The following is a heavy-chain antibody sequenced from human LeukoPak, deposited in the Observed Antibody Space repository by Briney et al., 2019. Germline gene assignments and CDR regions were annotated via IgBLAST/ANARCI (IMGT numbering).Heavy chain of an antibody. J-gene: IGHJ4*02. CDR3: ARLSRPEKNRYGSGSYSRRTFDY. V-gene: IGHV3-30-3*01. CDR1: GFTFSSYA. CDR2: ISYDGSNK. D-gene: IGHD3-10*01. Sequence: QPGGSLRLSCAASGFTFSSYAMHWVRQAPGKGLEWVAVISYDGSNKYYADSVKGRFTISRDNSKNTLYLQMNSLRAEDTAVYYCARLSRPEKNRYGSGSYSRRTFDYWGQGTLVTVSS.